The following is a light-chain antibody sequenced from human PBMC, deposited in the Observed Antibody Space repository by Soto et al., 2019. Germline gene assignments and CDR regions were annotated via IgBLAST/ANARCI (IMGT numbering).Light chain of an antibody. CDR3: RQYTNWPPT. V-gene: IGKV3-15*01. CDR1: QSVSNN. CDR2: GAS. Sequence: TQTPGTLSLSPGEKTTLTCRTSQSVSNNYLAWYQQKPGQAPRLLLYGASTRATGIPARFSGSGSGTELTLTTSSLQSEDFAVYYCRQYTNWPPTFGQGTKVDIK. J-gene: IGKJ1*01.